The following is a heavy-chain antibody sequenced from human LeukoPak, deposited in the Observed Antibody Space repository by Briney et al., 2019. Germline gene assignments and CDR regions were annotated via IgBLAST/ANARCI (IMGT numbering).Heavy chain of an antibody. CDR1: GFTFSSYD. CDR3: ARGYGSYDYVWGSYRFPNAGFDP. D-gene: IGHD3-16*02. J-gene: IGHJ5*02. CDR2: IGTAGDT. Sequence: GGFLRLSCAASGFTFSSYDMHWVRQATGKGLEWVSAIGTAGDTYYPGSVKGRFTISRENAKNSLYLQMNSLRAGDTAVYYCARGYGSYDYVWGSYRFPNAGFDPWGQGTLVTVSS. V-gene: IGHV3-13*01.